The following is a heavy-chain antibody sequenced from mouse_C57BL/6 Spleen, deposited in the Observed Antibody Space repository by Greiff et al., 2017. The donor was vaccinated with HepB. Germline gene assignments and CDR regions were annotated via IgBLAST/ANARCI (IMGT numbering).Heavy chain of an antibody. Sequence: EVMLVESEGGLVQPGRSMKLSCTASGFTFSDYYMAWVRQVPEKGLEWVANINYDGSSTYYLESLKSRFIISRDNAKNILYLQMSSLKSEDTATYYCARDPGSHYFDYWGKGTTLTVSS. J-gene: IGHJ2*01. D-gene: IGHD1-1*01. CDR1: GFTFSDYY. V-gene: IGHV5-16*01. CDR2: INYDGSST. CDR3: ARDPGSHYFDY.